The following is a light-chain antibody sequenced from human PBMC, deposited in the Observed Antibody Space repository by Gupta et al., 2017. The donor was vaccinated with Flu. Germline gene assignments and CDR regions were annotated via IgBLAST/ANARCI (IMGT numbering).Light chain of an antibody. J-gene: IGKJ2*03. V-gene: IGKV3-11*01. CDR2: DAS. Sequence: EIVLTQSPATLSLSPGERATLSSRASPSVSSHLPWYQQKPGQAPRLLIYDASTSANGSLARFSGGGCGTDFSLTISSLEPEDVAVYYCQQRSNWPPYSFGQGTKLEIK. CDR3: QQRSNWPPYS. CDR1: PSVSSH.